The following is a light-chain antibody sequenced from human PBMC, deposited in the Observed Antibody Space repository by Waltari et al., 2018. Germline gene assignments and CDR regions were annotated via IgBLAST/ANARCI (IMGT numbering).Light chain of an antibody. CDR1: QDINNF. V-gene: IGKV1-33*01. J-gene: IGKJ5*01. CDR2: DAS. Sequence: DIQMTQSPYSLSASVGDRVTITCQASQDINNFLNWYQQKPGKAPKIVIYDASNLETGVPSTFSGGGSGTYYTFTITSLQPEDIATYYCEQHDNLPITFGQGTRLEI. CDR3: EQHDNLPIT.